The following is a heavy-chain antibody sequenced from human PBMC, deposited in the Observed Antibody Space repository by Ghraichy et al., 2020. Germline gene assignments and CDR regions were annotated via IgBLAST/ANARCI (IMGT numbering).Heavy chain of an antibody. V-gene: IGHV3-48*02. CDR1: GFTFSSYT. D-gene: IGHD3-9*01. J-gene: IGHJ6*03. Sequence: ESLNISCTASGFTFSSYTMNWVRQAPGKGLEWVSYISTSGTTIYYADSVKGRFTISRENAENSLYLQMNSLGDEDTAVYYCSRDIYDVLTGYYYYMDVWGKGTPVTVSS. CDR3: SRDIYDVLTGYYYYMDV. CDR2: ISTSGTTI.